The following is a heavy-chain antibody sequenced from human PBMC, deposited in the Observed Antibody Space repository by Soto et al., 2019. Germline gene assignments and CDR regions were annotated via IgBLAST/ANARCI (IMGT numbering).Heavy chain of an antibody. D-gene: IGHD1-26*01. CDR3: ARAHSGSYVYYYGMDV. CDR2: IWYDGSNK. V-gene: IGHV3-33*01. J-gene: IGHJ6*02. Sequence: GGSLRLSCAASGFTFSSYGMHWVRQAPGKGLERVAVIWYDGSNKYYADSVKGRFTISRDNSKNTLYLQMNSLRAEDTAVYYCARAHSGSYVYYYGMDVWGQGTTVTVSS. CDR1: GFTFSSYG.